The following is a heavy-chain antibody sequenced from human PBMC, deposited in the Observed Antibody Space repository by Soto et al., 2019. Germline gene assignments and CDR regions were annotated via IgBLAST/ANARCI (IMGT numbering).Heavy chain of an antibody. V-gene: IGHV4-31*03. CDR1: CGSISSGGYY. CDR3: ARDRGYCGGGSCFSRDGYYGMDV. J-gene: IGHJ6*02. D-gene: IGHD2-15*01. CDR2: IYYSGNS. Sequence: PSETLSLTCTFSCGSISSGGYYWSWIRQHPGKGLEWIGYIYYSGNSYYNPSLKSRVTISVDTSKNQFSLKLNSVTAADTAVYYCARDRGYCGGGSCFSRDGYYGMDVWGQGTTVTVSS.